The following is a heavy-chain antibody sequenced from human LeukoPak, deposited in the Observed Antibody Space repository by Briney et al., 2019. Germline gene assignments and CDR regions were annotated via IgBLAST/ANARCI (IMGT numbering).Heavy chain of an antibody. Sequence: ASVRVSCKASGYTFTDSYVHWVRQAPGQGLEWLGRINPNTGGINFAQKFQDRVTVTRDTSVSTAYMELSRLMSDDTAVYYCAKAGGLIGSGGSEMTFDVWGQGTMVTVSS. CDR3: AKAGGLIGSGGSEMTFDV. V-gene: IGHV1-2*06. CDR2: INPNTGGI. J-gene: IGHJ3*01. CDR1: GYTFTDSY. D-gene: IGHD2-15*01.